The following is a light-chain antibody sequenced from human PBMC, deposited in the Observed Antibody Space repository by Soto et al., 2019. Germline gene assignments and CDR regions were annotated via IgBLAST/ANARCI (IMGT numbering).Light chain of an antibody. J-gene: IGKJ4*01. Sequence: DIQMTQSPSSLSASVGDRVTITCQASQDIKNYLNWYQQKSGKAPKLLIYDASDLETGVPSRFSRSGSGTDFTFTINSLQPEDIATYYCQQYDNLPLTFCGGTKVEIK. CDR1: QDIKNY. CDR3: QQYDNLPLT. CDR2: DAS. V-gene: IGKV1-33*01.